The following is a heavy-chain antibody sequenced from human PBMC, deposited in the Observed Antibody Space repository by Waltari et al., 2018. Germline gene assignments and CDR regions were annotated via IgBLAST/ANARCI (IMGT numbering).Heavy chain of an antibody. D-gene: IGHD3-22*01. Sequence: QVQLQESGPGLVKPSETLSLTCTVSGGSISSYYWSWIRQPPGKGLEWIGYIYYSGSTNDNPSLKSRVTISVDTSKNQFSLKLSSVTAADTAVYYCARDRGDYYDSSGYNAFDIWGQGTMVTVSS. J-gene: IGHJ3*02. CDR2: IYYSGST. V-gene: IGHV4-59*01. CDR3: ARDRGDYYDSSGYNAFDI. CDR1: GGSISSYY.